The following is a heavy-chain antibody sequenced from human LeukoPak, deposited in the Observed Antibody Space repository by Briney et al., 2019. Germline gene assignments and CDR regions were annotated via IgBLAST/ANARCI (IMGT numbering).Heavy chain of an antibody. CDR3: ARAAALDY. J-gene: IGHJ4*02. CDR1: GFTFSNYW. CDR2: IKQDGSEK. V-gene: IGHV3-7*04. Sequence: GGSLRLSCEASGFTFSNYWMSWVRQAPGKGLEWVANIKQDGSEKYYVDSVKGRFTISRDNAKNSLYLQMNSLRAEDTAVYYCARAAALDYWGQGTLVTVSP. D-gene: IGHD6-6*01.